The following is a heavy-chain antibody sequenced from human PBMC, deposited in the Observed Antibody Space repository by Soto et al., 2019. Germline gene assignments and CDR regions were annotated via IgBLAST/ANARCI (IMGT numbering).Heavy chain of an antibody. Sequence: HPGGSLRLSCAASGFTFSTSAMTWVRQAPGKGLEWVSSISGSGDDTFYADSVKGRFTISRDNSKNTLYLQMDSLRAEDTAEYYCARGCSGSTTCNPRRYNWLDPWGQGTLVTVSS. CDR3: ARGCSGSTTCNPRRYNWLDP. J-gene: IGHJ5*02. CDR2: ISGSGDDT. V-gene: IGHV3-23*01. D-gene: IGHD2-2*01. CDR1: GFTFSTSA.